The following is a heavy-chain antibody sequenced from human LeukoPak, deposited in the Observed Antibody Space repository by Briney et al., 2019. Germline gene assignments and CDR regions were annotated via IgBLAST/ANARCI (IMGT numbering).Heavy chain of an antibody. D-gene: IGHD2-15*01. CDR3: ARSRVGYCSGGSCYGSGDFYYYMDV. J-gene: IGHJ6*03. CDR2: INPNSGGT. CDR1: GYTFTGYY. Sequence: GASVKVSCEASGYTFTGYYMRWVRQAPGQGLEWMGWINPNSGGTNYAQKFQGRVTMTRDTSISTAYMELSRLRSDDTAVYYCARSRVGYCSGGSCYGSGDFYYYMDVWGKGTTVTVSS. V-gene: IGHV1-2*02.